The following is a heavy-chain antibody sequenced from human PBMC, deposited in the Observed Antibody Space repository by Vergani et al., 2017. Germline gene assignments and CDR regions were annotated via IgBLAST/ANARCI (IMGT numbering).Heavy chain of an antibody. CDR3: ARDRRGYYGAYLYNWFDP. CDR2: ISTSGIT. CDR1: GGSISSYY. D-gene: IGHD4-17*01. Sequence: QVQLQESGPGLVKPSETLSLTCTVSGGSISSYYWSWIRQPAGKGLEWIGRISTSGITNYNPSLKSRVTMSVDKSKNQFSLKLSSVTAADPAVYYFARDRRGYYGAYLYNWFDPWGQGTLVTVSS. V-gene: IGHV4-4*07. J-gene: IGHJ5*02.